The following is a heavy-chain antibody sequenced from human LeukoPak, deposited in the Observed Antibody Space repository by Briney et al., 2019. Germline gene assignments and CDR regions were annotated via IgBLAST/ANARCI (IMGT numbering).Heavy chain of an antibody. CDR2: INWNGGST. CDR1: GFTFSSYA. CDR3: ARDGPGYSSSWYGDY. Sequence: GGSLRLSCTASGFTFSSYAMNWVRQAPGKGLEWVSGINWNGGSTGYADSVKGRFTISRDNAKNSLYLQMNSLRAEDTALYYCARDGPGYSSSWYGDYWGQGTLVTVSS. J-gene: IGHJ4*02. V-gene: IGHV3-20*04. D-gene: IGHD6-13*01.